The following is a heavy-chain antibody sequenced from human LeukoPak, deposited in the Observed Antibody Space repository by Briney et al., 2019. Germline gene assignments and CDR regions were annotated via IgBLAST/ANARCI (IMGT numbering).Heavy chain of an antibody. Sequence: GGSLRLSCAASGFTFSSYAMSWVRQAPGKGLEWVSAISGSGGSTYYADSVKGRFTISRDNSKNTLYLQMNSLRAEDTAVYYCARDRGSSWYPDWGQGTLVTVSS. CDR3: ARDRGSSWYPD. CDR2: ISGSGGST. J-gene: IGHJ4*02. V-gene: IGHV3-23*01. CDR1: GFTFSSYA. D-gene: IGHD6-13*01.